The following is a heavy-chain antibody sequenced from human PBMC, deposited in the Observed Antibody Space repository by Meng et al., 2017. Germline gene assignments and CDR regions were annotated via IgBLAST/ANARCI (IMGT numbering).Heavy chain of an antibody. D-gene: IGHD2-2*01. J-gene: IGHJ4*02. CDR3: TRDGYSDCSRTSCFDS. Sequence: VQLVQSGAEVKKPGSSVKVSFKASGGTFSNYAISWVRQAPGQGLQWMGWIDTKTGNPTYVPGFTGRLVFSLDTSVSTAYLQISGLKADDTAVYYCTRDGYSDCSRTSCFDSWGQGTLVTVSS. V-gene: IGHV7-4-1*02. CDR1: GGTFSNYA. CDR2: IDTKTGNP.